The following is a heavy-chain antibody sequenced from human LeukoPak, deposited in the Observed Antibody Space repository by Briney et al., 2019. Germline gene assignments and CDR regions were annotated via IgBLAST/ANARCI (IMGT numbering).Heavy chain of an antibody. CDR3: ATIYSSGWYLKRTDY. V-gene: IGHV4-39*01. CDR1: GGSISSSSYY. D-gene: IGHD6-19*01. CDR2: IYYSGST. J-gene: IGHJ4*02. Sequence: PSETLSLTCTVSGGSISSSSYYWGWIRQPPGKGLGWIGSIYYSGSTYYNPSLKSRVTISVDTSKNQFSLKLSSVTAADTAVYYCATIYSSGWYLKRTDYWGQGTLVTVSS.